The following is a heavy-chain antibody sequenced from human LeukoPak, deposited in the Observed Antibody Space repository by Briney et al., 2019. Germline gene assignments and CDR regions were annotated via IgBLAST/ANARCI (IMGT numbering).Heavy chain of an antibody. CDR2: ISGTGDST. D-gene: IGHD7-27*01. CDR3: AKGNWGGEYIFNL. J-gene: IGHJ4*02. Sequence: GGSLRLPCAASGFTFSTYSMSWVRQAPGKGLEWVSGISGTGDSTSYADSVKGRFTISRDNSKNLVFLQMNSLRAEDTAVYYCAKGNWGGEYIFNLWGQGTLVTVSS. CDR1: GFTFSTYS. V-gene: IGHV3-23*01.